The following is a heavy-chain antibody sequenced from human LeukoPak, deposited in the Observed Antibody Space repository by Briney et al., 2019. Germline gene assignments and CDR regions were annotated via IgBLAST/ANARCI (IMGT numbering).Heavy chain of an antibody. Sequence: GGSLRLSCAASGGTFSSYWMSWVCQAPGKGLEWVANIKQDGSEKYYVDSVKGRFTISRDNAKNSLYLQMNSLRAEDTAVYYCARDSDYGGKSSPLKFDPWGQGTLVTVSS. D-gene: IGHD4-23*01. CDR2: IKQDGSEK. CDR3: ARDSDYGGKSSPLKFDP. J-gene: IGHJ5*02. CDR1: GGTFSSYW. V-gene: IGHV3-7*01.